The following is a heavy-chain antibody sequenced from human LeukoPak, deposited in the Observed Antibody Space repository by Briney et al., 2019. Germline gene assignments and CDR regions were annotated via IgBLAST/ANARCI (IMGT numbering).Heavy chain of an antibody. CDR3: ASVWGPVAGTISHYYGMDV. V-gene: IGHV1-69*01. D-gene: IGHD6-19*01. J-gene: IGHJ6*02. CDR2: IIPIFGTA. Sequence: GSSVKVSCKASGGTFSSYAISWVRQAPGQGLEWMGGIIPIFGTANYAQKFQGRVTITADESTSTAYMELSSLRSEDTAVYYCASVWGPVAGTISHYYGMDVWGQGTTVTVSS. CDR1: GGTFSSYA.